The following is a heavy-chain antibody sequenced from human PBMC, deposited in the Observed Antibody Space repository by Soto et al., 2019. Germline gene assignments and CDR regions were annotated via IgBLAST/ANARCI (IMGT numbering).Heavy chain of an antibody. CDR2: IIPIFGTA. CDR1: GGTFSSYA. D-gene: IGHD2-15*01. J-gene: IGHJ6*02. Sequence: EASVKVSCKASGGTFSSYAISWVRRAPGQGLEWMGGIIPIFGTANYAQKFQGRVTITADESTSTAYMELSSLRSEETAVYYCARGGSSPPQDIVVVVAATYYYYYYGMDVWGQGTTVTVSS. CDR3: ARGGSSPPQDIVVVVAATYYYYYYGMDV. V-gene: IGHV1-69*13.